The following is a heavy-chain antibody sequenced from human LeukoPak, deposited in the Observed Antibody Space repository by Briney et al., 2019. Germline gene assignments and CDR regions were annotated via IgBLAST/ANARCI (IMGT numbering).Heavy chain of an antibody. V-gene: IGHV4-4*07. Sequence: SETLSLTCTVSGGSISSYNWSWIWQPAGKGLEWIVRIYTSGSTNYNPSLKSRVTMSVDTSKNQSSLKLSSVTAADTAVYYCARDTVLDCSSTSCSTYGMDVWGQGTTVTVSS. CDR2: IYTSGST. CDR3: ARDTVLDCSSTSCSTYGMDV. D-gene: IGHD2-2*01. CDR1: GGSISSYN. J-gene: IGHJ6*02.